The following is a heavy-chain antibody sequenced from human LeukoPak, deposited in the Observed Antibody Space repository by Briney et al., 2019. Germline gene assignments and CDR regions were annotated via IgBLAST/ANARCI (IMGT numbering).Heavy chain of an antibody. CDR1: GFTFDDYG. J-gene: IGHJ4*02. Sequence: TGGSLRLSCAASGFTFDDYGMSWVRQAPGKGLEWVSGINWNGGSTGYADSVKGRFTISRDNAKNSLYLQMNSLRAEDTALYYCASASGSYEGSFDYWGQGTLVTVSS. D-gene: IGHD1-26*01. V-gene: IGHV3-20*04. CDR2: INWNGGST. CDR3: ASASGSYEGSFDY.